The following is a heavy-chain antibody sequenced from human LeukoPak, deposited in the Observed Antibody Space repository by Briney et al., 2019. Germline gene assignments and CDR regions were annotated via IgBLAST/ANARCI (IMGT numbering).Heavy chain of an antibody. CDR2: IIPIFGTA. Sequence: SVKVSCKASGGTFSSYAISWVRQAPGQRLEWMGGIIPIFGTANYAQKFQGRVTITADESTSTAYMELSSLRSEDTAVYYCARRPYYYYYYMDVWGKGTTVTVSS. J-gene: IGHJ6*03. V-gene: IGHV1-69*13. CDR3: ARRPYYYYYYMDV. CDR1: GGTFSSYA.